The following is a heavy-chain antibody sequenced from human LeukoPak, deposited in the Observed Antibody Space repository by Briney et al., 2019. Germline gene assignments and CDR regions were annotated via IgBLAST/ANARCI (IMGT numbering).Heavy chain of an antibody. V-gene: IGHV3-66*01. Sequence: GGSLRLSCAASGFTVSSNYMSWVRQAPGKGLEWVSVIYSGGSTYYADSVKGRLTISRDNSKNTLYLQMNSLRAEDTAVYYCEVVVAATDDAFDIWGQGTMVTVSS. D-gene: IGHD2-15*01. CDR1: GFTVSSNY. CDR3: EVVVAATDDAFDI. CDR2: IYSGGST. J-gene: IGHJ3*02.